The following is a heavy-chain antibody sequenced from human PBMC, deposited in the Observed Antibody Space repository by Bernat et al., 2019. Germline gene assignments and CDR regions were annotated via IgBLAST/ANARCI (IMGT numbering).Heavy chain of an antibody. J-gene: IGHJ4*02. CDR1: GGTFSSYA. CDR2: IISIFGTA. D-gene: IGHD6-19*01. CDR3: ARAKIAVAGTLDY. Sequence: QVQLVQSGAEVEKPGCSVKVSCKASGGTFSSYAISWVRQAPGQGLEWVGGIISIFGTAYYAQKVQGRVTITADESTSTAYLELSSLRSEDTAVYYCARAKIAVAGTLDYWGQGTLVTVSS. V-gene: IGHV1-69*01.